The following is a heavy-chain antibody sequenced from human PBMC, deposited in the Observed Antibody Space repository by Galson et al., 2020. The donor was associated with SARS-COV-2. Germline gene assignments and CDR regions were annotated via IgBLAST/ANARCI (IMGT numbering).Heavy chain of an antibody. V-gene: IGHV3-23*01. CDR1: GFTFSNYA. CDR2: ITKSGGST. D-gene: IGHD6-19*01. CDR3: AKDMDSSAWLGSSAIDY. J-gene: IGHJ4*02. Sequence: GESLKISCAASGFTFSNYAMTLVRQAPGKGLEWVSAITKSGGSTYYAESVKGRFTMSRDNSKNTLYLQMNSLRAEATAIYYCAKDMDSSAWLGSSAIDYWGQGTLVTVSS.